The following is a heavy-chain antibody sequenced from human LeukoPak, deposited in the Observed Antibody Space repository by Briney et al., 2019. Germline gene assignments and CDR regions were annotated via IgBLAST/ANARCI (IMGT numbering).Heavy chain of an antibody. CDR2: ITYDGSST. V-gene: IGHV3-74*01. J-gene: IGHJ4*02. CDR1: GFTFTSHW. CDR3: ARASDGWSIDY. Sequence: PRRSLRLSCAASGFTFTSHWIHWVRQAPGKGLLWVSYITYDGSSTIYADSVKGRFTISRDNAKNTVHLQMNSLRVEDTAIYYCARASDGWSIDYWGQGTLVIVSS. D-gene: IGHD5-24*01.